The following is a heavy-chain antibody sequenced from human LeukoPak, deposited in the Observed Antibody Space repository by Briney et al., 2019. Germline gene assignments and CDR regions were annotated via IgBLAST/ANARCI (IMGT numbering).Heavy chain of an antibody. V-gene: IGHV1-69*04. CDR3: AREIYSFKSHDAFDI. J-gene: IGHJ3*02. CDR2: IIPILGIA. CDR1: GGTFSSYA. D-gene: IGHD4-11*01. Sequence: ASVKVSCKASGGTFSSYAISWVRQAPGQGLEWMGRIIPILGIANYAQKFQGRVTMTRDTSTSTVYMELSSLRSEDTAVYYCAREIYSFKSHDAFDIWGQGTMVTVSS.